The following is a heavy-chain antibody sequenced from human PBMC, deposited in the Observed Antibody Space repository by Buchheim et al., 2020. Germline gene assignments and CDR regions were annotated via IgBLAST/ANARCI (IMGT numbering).Heavy chain of an antibody. V-gene: IGHV3-30*18. D-gene: IGHD1-26*01. CDR1: GFTFSSYG. J-gene: IGHJ4*02. Sequence: QVQLVESGGGVVQPGRSLRLSCAASGFTFSSYGMHWVRQAPGKGLEWVAVISYDGSNKYYADSVKGRFTISRDNSKNTLYLQMNSLRAEDTAVYYCAKEASKAGAIDYWGQGTL. CDR2: ISYDGSNK. CDR3: AKEASKAGAIDY.